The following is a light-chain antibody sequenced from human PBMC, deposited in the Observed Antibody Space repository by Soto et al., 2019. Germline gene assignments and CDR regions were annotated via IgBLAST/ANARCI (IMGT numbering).Light chain of an antibody. J-gene: IGKJ2*01. Sequence: EIVLTQSPGTLSLSPGEGATLSCRASQSVSTSSLAWYQQKPGQAPRLLFYGVSSRPTDIPDRFSGSGSGTDCTLTISRLEPEDVGVYYWQQSGASPTFGQGTRREIK. CDR3: QQSGASPT. CDR2: GVS. V-gene: IGKV3-20*01. CDR1: QSVSTSS.